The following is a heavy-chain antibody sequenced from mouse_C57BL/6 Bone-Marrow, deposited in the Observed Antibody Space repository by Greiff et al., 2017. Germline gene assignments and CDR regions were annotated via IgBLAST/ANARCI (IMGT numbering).Heavy chain of an antibody. CDR1: GFNIKDDY. CDR2: IDPENGDT. Sequence: EVQLQESGAELVRPGASVKLSCTASGFNIKDDYMHWVKQRPEQGLEWIGWIDPENGDTEYASKVQGKATISADTSTNTAYLQLSSLNSEDTSVYYCTTSCWDYGGQSTTLAVSS. V-gene: IGHV14-4*01. CDR3: TTSCWDY. J-gene: IGHJ2*01.